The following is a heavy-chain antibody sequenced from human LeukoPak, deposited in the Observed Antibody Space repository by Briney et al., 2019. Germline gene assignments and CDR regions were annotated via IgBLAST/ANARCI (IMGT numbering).Heavy chain of an antibody. Sequence: ASVKVSCKASGYTFTTYAITWLRQAPGQGLEWMGWITPYNGNTNYAQKLQGRVTMTTDTSTSTAYMELRSLRSDDTAVYYCARVHSGSYSNRFDPWGQGTLVTVSS. CDR3: ARVHSGSYSNRFDP. D-gene: IGHD1-26*01. CDR1: GYTFTTYA. V-gene: IGHV1-18*01. J-gene: IGHJ5*02. CDR2: ITPYNGNT.